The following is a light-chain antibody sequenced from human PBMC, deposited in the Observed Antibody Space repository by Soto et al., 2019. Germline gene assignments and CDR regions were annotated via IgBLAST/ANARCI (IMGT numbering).Light chain of an antibody. CDR1: QSDADN. J-gene: IGKJ5*01. CDR3: QHYNNWPIT. Sequence: EVVMTQSPATLSVSPGERVTLSCRSSQSDADNLAWFQQKPGQGPRLLIYGASTRATGIPARFSGSGSETDFTLTISSLRSEDSAVYHCQHYNNWPITFGQGIRLEI. CDR2: GAS. V-gene: IGKV3-15*01.